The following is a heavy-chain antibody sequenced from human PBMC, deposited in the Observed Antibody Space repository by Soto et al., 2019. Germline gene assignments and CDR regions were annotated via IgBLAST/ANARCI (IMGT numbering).Heavy chain of an antibody. V-gene: IGHV3-73*01. D-gene: IGHD2-21*01. J-gene: IGHJ4*02. CDR1: GLTFSASA. CDR3: CRLDARWGSCDY. CDR2: IRNKVDSYQT. Sequence: GGSLRLSCAASGLTFSASAMHWVRQAPGKGLEWVGRIRNKVDSYQTVYAAPVNGRFTISRDDSKNMAYLQMNSLTTEDTAVYYCCRLDARWGSCDYWGQGTRVTVSS.